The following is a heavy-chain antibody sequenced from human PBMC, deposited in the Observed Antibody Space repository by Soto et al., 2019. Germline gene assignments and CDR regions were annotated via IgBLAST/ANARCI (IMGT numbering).Heavy chain of an antibody. CDR1: GYTFNTYY. CDR2: IHPSGGGT. V-gene: IGHV1-46*02. D-gene: IGHD2-21*02. Sequence: QVQLVQSGAEVRKPGASVKVSCKPSGYTFNTYYLHWLRQAPGQALEWMGVIHPSGGGTTYAHKFLGRDTVTRDTSTTPVFMELCSLRSDDTAVYYCARGGHIAVVTASFDNWGQGTLVTVSS. CDR3: ARGGHIAVVTASFDN. J-gene: IGHJ4*02.